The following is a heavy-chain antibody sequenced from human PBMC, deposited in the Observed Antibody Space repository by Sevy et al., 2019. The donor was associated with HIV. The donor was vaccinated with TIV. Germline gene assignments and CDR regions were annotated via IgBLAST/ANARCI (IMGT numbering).Heavy chain of an antibody. CDR2: ISGSGGFT. V-gene: IGHV3-23*01. Sequence: GGSLRLSCAASGFIFSGSAMSWVRQAPGKGLEWVASISGSGGFTYYADSVKGRFTISRDNFKNTVDLEMKRLRAEDTAVYYGAKDPLNIAARFDYWGQGTLVTVSS. CDR1: GFIFSGSA. CDR3: AKDPLNIAARFDY. D-gene: IGHD6-6*01. J-gene: IGHJ4*02.